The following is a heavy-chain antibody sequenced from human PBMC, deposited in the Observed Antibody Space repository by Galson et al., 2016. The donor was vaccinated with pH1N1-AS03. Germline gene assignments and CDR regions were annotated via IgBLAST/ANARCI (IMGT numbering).Heavy chain of an antibody. J-gene: IGHJ6*02. D-gene: IGHD2-15*01. V-gene: IGHV1-8*03. CDR1: GYTFTTYD. CDR2: MNPDSGNT. CDR3: ARGVVDCSGPACSGTLRFDP. Sequence: SVKVSCKASGYTFTTYDINWVRQAPGQGLERMGWMNPDSGNTGYAPSFQGRVTITRDTSISTAYMELSSLRSGDTAVYYCARGVVDCSGPACSGTLRFDPWGQGTTVAVTS.